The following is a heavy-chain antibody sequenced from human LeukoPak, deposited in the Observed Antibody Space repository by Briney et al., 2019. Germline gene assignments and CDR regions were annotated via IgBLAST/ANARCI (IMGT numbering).Heavy chain of an antibody. Sequence: GSLRLSCAASGFIFSTYDMNWVRQAPGKGLEWVSLITTGSHYIYYADSVKGRFTISRDNAKSSLFLQMNSLRADDTAVYYCAAMRACSSTTCNPFDKWGQGTLVTVSS. CDR2: ITTGSHYI. J-gene: IGHJ4*02. D-gene: IGHD2-2*01. V-gene: IGHV3-21*01. CDR3: AAMRACSSTTCNPFDK. CDR1: GFIFSTYD.